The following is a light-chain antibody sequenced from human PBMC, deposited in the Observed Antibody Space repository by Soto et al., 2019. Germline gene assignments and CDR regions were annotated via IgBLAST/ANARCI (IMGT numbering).Light chain of an antibody. J-gene: IGKJ3*01. CDR3: QQRSNWL. CDR2: GAS. V-gene: IGKV3D-20*02. Sequence: EIVMTQSPATLSVSPWERATLSCRASQSVSSSSLACYQQKGGHARRLLIYGASSRATGVPARFIGSGSGTDFTLTISSLEPEDFAVYYCQQRSNWLFGPGTKVD. CDR1: QSVSSSS.